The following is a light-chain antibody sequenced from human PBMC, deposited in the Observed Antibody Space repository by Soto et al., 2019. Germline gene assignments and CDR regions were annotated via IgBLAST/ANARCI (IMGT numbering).Light chain of an antibody. J-gene: IGLJ1*01. CDR1: SSDVGGYNY. CDR3: SSYTGSSTLV. Sequence: QSVLTQPASVSGSPGQSITISCTGTSSDVGGYNYVSWYQQHPGKAPKLMIYEVSNWPSGVSDRFSGSKSGNTASLTISGLQAEDEADYYCSSYTGSSTLVFGTGTKLTVL. V-gene: IGLV2-14*01. CDR2: EVS.